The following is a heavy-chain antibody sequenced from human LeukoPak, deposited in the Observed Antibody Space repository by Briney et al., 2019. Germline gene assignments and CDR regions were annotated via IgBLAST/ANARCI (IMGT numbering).Heavy chain of an antibody. D-gene: IGHD3-3*01. Sequence: GGSLRLSCVGSGFTFSSYGMNWVRQAPGKGLEWVAAISFDGNNKYHADSVKGRFTISRDNSKNTVYLQMNSLRAEDTAVYYCAKTYYDFWSAPYYFDSWGQGTLVTVSS. CDR2: ISFDGNNK. CDR1: GFTFSSYG. V-gene: IGHV3-30*18. J-gene: IGHJ4*02. CDR3: AKTYYDFWSAPYYFDS.